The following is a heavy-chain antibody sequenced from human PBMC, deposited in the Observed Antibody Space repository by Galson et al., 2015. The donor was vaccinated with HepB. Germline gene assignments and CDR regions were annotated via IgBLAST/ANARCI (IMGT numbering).Heavy chain of an antibody. Sequence: SLRLSCAASGFIFDDYTMHWVRQVPGKGLEWVSRISWNSGNIGYADSVKGRFTISRDNAENSLYLQMDSLGAEDTALYYCAKDMGPGDYGWAFDVWGQGTMVIVSS. CDR3: AKDMGPGDYGWAFDV. CDR2: ISWNSGNI. V-gene: IGHV3-9*01. CDR1: GFIFDDYT. D-gene: IGHD4-17*01. J-gene: IGHJ3*01.